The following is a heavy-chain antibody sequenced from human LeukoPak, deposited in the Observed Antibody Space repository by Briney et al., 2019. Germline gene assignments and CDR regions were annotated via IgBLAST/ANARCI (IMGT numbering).Heavy chain of an antibody. D-gene: IGHD3-10*01. CDR2: ISAYNGNT. Sequence: ASVKVSCKASGYTFTSYGISWVRQAPGQGLEWMGWISAYNGNTNYAQKLQGRVTMTTDTSTSTAYMELRSLRSGDTAVYYCARGEYGSGSYPTRPWGQGTLVTVSS. CDR1: GYTFTSYG. CDR3: ARGEYGSGSYPTRP. V-gene: IGHV1-18*01. J-gene: IGHJ5*02.